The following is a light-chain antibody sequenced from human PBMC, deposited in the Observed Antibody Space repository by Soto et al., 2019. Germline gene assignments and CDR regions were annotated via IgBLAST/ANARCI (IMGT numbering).Light chain of an antibody. Sequence: EGGITPSSAPLPVSPGERAALSCRASQSVSHNLAWYQQKPGQAPRLLIYGASNRATGIPARFSGSGSGTEFTLTISSLQSEDFAVYYCQQCKDWPLTFGGGTKVDIK. CDR1: QSVSHN. CDR2: GAS. CDR3: QQCKDWPLT. V-gene: IGKV3D-15*01. J-gene: IGKJ4*01.